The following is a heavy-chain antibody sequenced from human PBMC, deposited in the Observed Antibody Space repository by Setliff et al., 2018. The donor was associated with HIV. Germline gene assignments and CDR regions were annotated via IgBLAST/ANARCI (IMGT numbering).Heavy chain of an antibody. CDR1: GYTFTSYA. CDR2: INAGNGNT. D-gene: IGHD6-13*01. Sequence: ASVKVSCKASGYTFTSYAMHWVRQAPGQRLEWMGWINAGNGNTKYSQKFQGRVTITTDESRSTAYMELSSLSSEDTAVFYCARVGHSSSYHYYGMDVWGQGTTVTVSS. J-gene: IGHJ6*02. CDR3: ARVGHSSSYHYYGMDV. V-gene: IGHV1-3*01.